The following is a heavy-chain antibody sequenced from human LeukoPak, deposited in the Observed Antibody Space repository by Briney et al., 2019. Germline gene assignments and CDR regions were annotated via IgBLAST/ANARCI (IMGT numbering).Heavy chain of an antibody. CDR3: ARGLYGSGSYYIDYFDY. Sequence: PSETLSLTCAVYGGSFSGYYWSWIRQPPGKGLEWIGEINHSGNTNYNPSLKSRVTISVDTSKNQFSLKLSSVTAADTAVYYCARGLYGSGSYYIDYFDYWGQGSQVTVSS. V-gene: IGHV4-34*01. D-gene: IGHD3-10*01. J-gene: IGHJ4*02. CDR2: INHSGNT. CDR1: GGSFSGYY.